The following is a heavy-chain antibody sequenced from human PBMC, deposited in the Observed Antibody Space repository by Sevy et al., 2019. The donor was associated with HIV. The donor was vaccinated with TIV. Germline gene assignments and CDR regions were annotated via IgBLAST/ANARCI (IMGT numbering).Heavy chain of an antibody. J-gene: IGHJ4*02. CDR2: IRSNTDGGTT. V-gene: IGHV3-15*01. CDR3: TTDREYGDYKGGFDY. D-gene: IGHD4-17*01. Sequence: GGSLSLSCAVSGFTFTNAWMGWVRQAPGKGLEWVDRIRSNTDGGTTDYAAPLKGRFTISRDDSKNTLYLQMNILKSADTAVYYCTTDREYGDYKGGFDYWGQGTLVTVSS. CDR1: GFTFTNAW.